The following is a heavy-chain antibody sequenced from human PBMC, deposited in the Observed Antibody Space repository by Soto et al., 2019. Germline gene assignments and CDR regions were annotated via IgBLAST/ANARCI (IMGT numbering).Heavy chain of an antibody. CDR3: VRSPSAIDCSSSTCNDEAANYYHYMDV. V-gene: IGHV3-33*01. Sequence: QVQLVESGGGVVQPGRSLRLSCAASGFTFSSYGMHWVRQVPGKGLELVAVIWYDGRNKDYPDSVKGRFTISRANSKSTLYLQMNSLRAEDTAVYYCVRSPSAIDCSSSTCNDEAANYYHYMDVWGKGTTVTVSS. CDR1: GFTFSSYG. D-gene: IGHD2-2*01. J-gene: IGHJ6*03. CDR2: IWYDGRNK.